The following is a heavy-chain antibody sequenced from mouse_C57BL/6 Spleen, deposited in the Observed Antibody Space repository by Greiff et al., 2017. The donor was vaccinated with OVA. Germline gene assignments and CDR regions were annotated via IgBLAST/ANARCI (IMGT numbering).Heavy chain of an antibody. D-gene: IGHD2-12*01. J-gene: IGHJ2*01. CDR1: GYTFTNYW. CDR3: ASYYSDYFDY. V-gene: IGHV1-63*01. Sequence: VQLQQSGAELVRPGPSVKMSCKASGYTFTNYWIGWAKQRPGHGLEWIGDIYPGGGYTNYNEKFKGKATLTADKSSSTAYMQFSSLTSEDSAIYYCASYYSDYFDYWGQGTTLTVSS. CDR2: IYPGGGYT.